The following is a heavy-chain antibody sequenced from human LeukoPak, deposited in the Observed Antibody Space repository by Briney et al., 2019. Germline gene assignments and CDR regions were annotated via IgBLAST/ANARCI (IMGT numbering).Heavy chain of an antibody. CDR3: AELGITMIGGV. CDR2: ISSSSSYI. D-gene: IGHD3-10*02. J-gene: IGHJ6*04. CDR1: GFTFSSYS. V-gene: IGHV3-21*01. Sequence: GGSLRLSCAASGFTFSSYSMNWVRRAPGKGLEWVSSISSSSSYIYYAGSVKGRFTISRNNAKNSLYLQMNSLRAEDTAVYYCAELGITMIGGVWGKGTTVTISS.